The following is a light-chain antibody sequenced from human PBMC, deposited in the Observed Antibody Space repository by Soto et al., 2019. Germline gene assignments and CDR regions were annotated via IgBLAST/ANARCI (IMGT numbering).Light chain of an antibody. CDR3: SSFTTSSTYV. J-gene: IGLJ1*01. CDR2: DVS. CDR1: SSDFGSYNR. V-gene: IGLV2-18*02. Sequence: QSALTQPPSVSGSPVQSVAISCSGTSSDFGSYNRVSWYQQPPGTAPKLMIYDVSNRPSGVPDRFSGSKSGNTASLTISGLQAEDEADYYCSSFTTSSTYVFGTGTKVTVL.